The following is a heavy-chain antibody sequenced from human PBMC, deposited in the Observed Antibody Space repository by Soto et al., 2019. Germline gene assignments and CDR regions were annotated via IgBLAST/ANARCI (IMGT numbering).Heavy chain of an antibody. Sequence: SQTLSLTCAISGDSVSTNSAAWNWIRQSPSRGLEWLGRTYYRSKWYNDYAISVKTRITINPDTSSNQFSLQLTSVTPEDTAVYYCARRNGGPGSNVGYFDYWGQGTLVTVSS. CDR2: TYYRSKWYN. CDR3: ARRNGGPGSNVGYFDY. J-gene: IGHJ4*02. CDR1: GDSVSTNSAA. V-gene: IGHV6-1*01. D-gene: IGHD2-8*01.